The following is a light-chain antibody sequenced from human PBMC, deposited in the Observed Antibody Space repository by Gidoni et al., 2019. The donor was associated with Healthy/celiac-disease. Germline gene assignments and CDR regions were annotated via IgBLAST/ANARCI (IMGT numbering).Light chain of an antibody. Sequence: EMVWTQSPATLSLSPGERATLSCRASQSVSSDLAWYQQKLGQAHRLLIYDTSNRATGLPARFSGRASGTDFTLTFRCLEPYYFAVYYCQQRSNWLFTFGPGTKVDIK. V-gene: IGKV3-11*01. CDR2: DTS. CDR1: QSVSSD. CDR3: QQRSNWLFT. J-gene: IGKJ3*01.